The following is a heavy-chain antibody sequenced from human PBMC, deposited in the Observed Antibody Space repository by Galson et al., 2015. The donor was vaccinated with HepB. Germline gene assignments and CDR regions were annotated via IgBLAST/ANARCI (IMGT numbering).Heavy chain of an antibody. Sequence: SLRLSCAASGFTFSSYGMHWVRQAPGKGLEWEAVISYDGSNKYYADSVKGRFTISRDNSKNTLYLQMNSLRAEDTAVYYCAKDLGNWGQGTLVTVSS. V-gene: IGHV3-30*18. J-gene: IGHJ4*02. CDR2: ISYDGSNK. CDR3: AKDLGN. D-gene: IGHD7-27*01. CDR1: GFTFSSYG.